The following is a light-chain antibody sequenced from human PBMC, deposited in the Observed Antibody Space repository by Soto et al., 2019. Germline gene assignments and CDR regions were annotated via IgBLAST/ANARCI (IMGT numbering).Light chain of an antibody. J-gene: IGKJ4*01. CDR3: QQYGSSPLT. V-gene: IGKV3-20*01. Sequence: VWAQSPGGLSLCTGEGATLACRASQSVSSNYLAWYQQKPGQAPKVLIYRASIRATGIPDRFTCSGSGTDLTLTISRLEPEDFAVYYCQQYGSSPLTFGGGTKVDIK. CDR2: RAS. CDR1: QSVSSNY.